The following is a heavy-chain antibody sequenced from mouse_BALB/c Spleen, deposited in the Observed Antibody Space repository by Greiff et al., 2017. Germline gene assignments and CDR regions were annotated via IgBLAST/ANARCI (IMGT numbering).Heavy chain of an antibody. Sequence: QVQLKESGAELVRPGVSVKISCKGSGYTFTDYAMHWVKQSHAKSLEWIGVISTYYGDASYNQKFKGKATMTVDKSSSTAYMELARLTSEDSAIYYCARDYGSSYGAYWGQGTLVTVSA. D-gene: IGHD1-1*01. V-gene: IGHV1S137*01. CDR1: GYTFTDYA. CDR2: ISTYYGDA. J-gene: IGHJ3*01. CDR3: ARDYGSSYGAY.